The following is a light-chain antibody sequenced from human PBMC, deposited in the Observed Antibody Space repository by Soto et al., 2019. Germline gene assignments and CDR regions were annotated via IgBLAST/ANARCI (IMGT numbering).Light chain of an antibody. V-gene: IGKV3-20*01. CDR1: QSFSSSY. CDR2: GAS. CDR3: QQYGSSVYT. J-gene: IGKJ2*01. Sequence: EIVLTQSPGTLSLSPGERATLSCRASQSFSSSYLAWYQQKPGQAPRLLIYGASSRATGIPDRFSGSGSGTDFNLTISRLEPEDCAVYYCQQYGSSVYTFGQGTKLEIK.